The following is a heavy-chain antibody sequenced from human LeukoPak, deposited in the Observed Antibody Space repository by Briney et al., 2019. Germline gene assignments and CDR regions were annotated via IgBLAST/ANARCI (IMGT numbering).Heavy chain of an antibody. CDR1: GGSITSSNFY. J-gene: IGHJ4*02. CDR2: IYYSGAT. CDR3: AGLGNGRTFDS. V-gene: IGHV4-39*07. D-gene: IGHD2-8*01. Sequence: SETLSLTCTVSGGSITSSNFYWGWIRQPPGKGLEWIGSIYYSGATFYNPSLKSRVTISVDTSKNQFSLKPSSVTAADTAVYYCAGLGNGRTFDSWGQGTLVTVSS.